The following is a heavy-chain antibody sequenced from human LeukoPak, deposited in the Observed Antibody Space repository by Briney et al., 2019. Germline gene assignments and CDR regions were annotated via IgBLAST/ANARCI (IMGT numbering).Heavy chain of an antibody. J-gene: IGHJ4*02. D-gene: IGHD2/OR15-2a*01. V-gene: IGHV3-23*01. CDR1: RFTFSSYA. Sequence: PGGSLRLSCAASRFTFSSYAMSWVRQAPGKGLEWVSVISGSGGSTYYADSVKGRFTISRDSSKNTLYLQMNSLRAGDTAVYYCAKGRIGGAHGYFDYWGQRSLVTVSS. CDR2: ISGSGGST. CDR3: AKGRIGGAHGYFDY.